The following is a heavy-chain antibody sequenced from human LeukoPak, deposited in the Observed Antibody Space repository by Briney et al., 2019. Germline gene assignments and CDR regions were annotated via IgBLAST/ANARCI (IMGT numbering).Heavy chain of an antibody. J-gene: IGHJ6*03. CDR1: GGSFSGYY. Sequence: SETLSLTCAVYGGSFSGYYWSWIRQPPGKGLEWIGEINHSGSTNYNPSLKSRVTISVDTSKNQFSLKLSSVTAADTSVYYCARFGGLPAAGVYYYYMDVWGKGTTVTVSS. CDR3: ARFGGLPAAGVYYYYMDV. CDR2: INHSGST. D-gene: IGHD6-13*01. V-gene: IGHV4-34*01.